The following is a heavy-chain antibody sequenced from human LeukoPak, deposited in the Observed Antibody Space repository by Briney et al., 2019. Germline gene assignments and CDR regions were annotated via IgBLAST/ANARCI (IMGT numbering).Heavy chain of an antibody. Sequence: GGSRRLSCAASGFTFSTYAMSWVRQAPGKGLEWVSAISGGDSTYYADSVKGRFTISRDNSKNTLYLQMNSLRAEDTAVYYCAKDRGYWGQGTLVTVSS. J-gene: IGHJ4*02. V-gene: IGHV3-23*01. CDR1: GFTFSTYA. CDR2: ISGGDST. CDR3: AKDRGY.